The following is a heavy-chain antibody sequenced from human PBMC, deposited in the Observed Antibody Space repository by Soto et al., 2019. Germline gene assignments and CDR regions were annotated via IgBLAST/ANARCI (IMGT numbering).Heavy chain of an antibody. J-gene: IGHJ4*02. D-gene: IGHD2-15*01. V-gene: IGHV4-4*02. Sequence: SETHSLTCTVSGDNIGSTHWWTWVRRPPGKGLEYIGQIFHSGITNYNPSLESRVTISLDKSKSQFSLELNSVTGADTAIYYCARGFSGYCSGGSCSSFDYWGQGTLVTVSS. CDR2: IFHSGIT. CDR1: GDNIGSTHW. CDR3: ARGFSGYCSGGSCSSFDY.